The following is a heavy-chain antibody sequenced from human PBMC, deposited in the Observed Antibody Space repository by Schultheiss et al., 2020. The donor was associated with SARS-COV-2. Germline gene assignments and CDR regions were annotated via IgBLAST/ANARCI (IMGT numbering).Heavy chain of an antibody. V-gene: IGHV3-23*01. J-gene: IGHJ5*01. CDR3: AIDPNWGSGDS. CDR2: ISRSGGSI. D-gene: IGHD7-27*01. CDR1: GFTFSNFG. Sequence: GGSLRLSCATSGFTFSNFGMGWVRQAPGKGLEWVSVISRSGGSIKYADSVKGRFTISRDNSKNTLSVQMNNLRAEDTAIYYCAIDPNWGSGDSWGQGTLVTVSS.